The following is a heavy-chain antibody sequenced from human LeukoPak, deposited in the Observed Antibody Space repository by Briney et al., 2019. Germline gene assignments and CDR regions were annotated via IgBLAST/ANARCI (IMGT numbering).Heavy chain of an antibody. D-gene: IGHD2-15*01. J-gene: IGHJ4*02. Sequence: GGSLRLSCAASGFTFSDSAMHWVRQASRKGLEWVGRIRSKTKSYATAYAASVKGSFTISRDDSKNTAYLQVNSLKTEDTAVYYCTTPGTLGYCSGGSCASQNQFDYWGQGTLVTVSS. CDR2: IRSKTKSYAT. CDR1: GFTFSDSA. V-gene: IGHV3-73*01. CDR3: TTPGTLGYCSGGSCASQNQFDY.